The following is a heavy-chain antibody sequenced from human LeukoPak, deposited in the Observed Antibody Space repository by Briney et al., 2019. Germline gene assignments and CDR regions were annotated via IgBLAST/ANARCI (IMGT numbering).Heavy chain of an antibody. CDR3: AGPTYFYDSSGFN. D-gene: IGHD3-22*01. Sequence: ASVKVSCKASGYTFTSYAIHWVRQAPGQRLEWMGWINAGNGNTKYSQKFRGRVTITRDTSASTAYMELSSLRSEDTAVYYCAGPTYFYDSSGFNWGQGTLVTVSS. V-gene: IGHV1-3*01. CDR1: GYTFTSYA. J-gene: IGHJ4*02. CDR2: INAGNGNT.